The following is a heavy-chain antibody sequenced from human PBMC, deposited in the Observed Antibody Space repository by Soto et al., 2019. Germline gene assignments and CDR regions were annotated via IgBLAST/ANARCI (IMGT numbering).Heavy chain of an antibody. Sequence: GASMKVSCKASGGTFSSYAISWVRQAPGQGLEWMGGIIPIFGTANYAQKFQGRVTITADESTSTAYMELSSLRSEDTAVYYCARDLTAYYGSGGEYYYGMDVWGQGTTVTVSS. CDR1: GGTFSSYA. CDR2: IIPIFGTA. V-gene: IGHV1-69*13. D-gene: IGHD3-10*01. CDR3: ARDLTAYYGSGGEYYYGMDV. J-gene: IGHJ6*02.